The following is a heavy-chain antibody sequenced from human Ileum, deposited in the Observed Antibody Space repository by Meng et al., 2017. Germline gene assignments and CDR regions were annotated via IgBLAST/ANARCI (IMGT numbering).Heavy chain of an antibody. V-gene: IGHV4-4*02. D-gene: IGHD3-10*02. J-gene: IGHJ2*01. CDR2: VYHSGST. Sequence: GQLQESCPGLVKPSETLSLTCAVSGGSIESNNWWTWIRQPPGQGLEWIGEVYHSGSTHYNPSLQSRVTISIDNSKNRFSLSLNSVTAADTAIYYCARADYVRYFDLWGRGTLVTVSS. CDR1: GGSIESNNW. CDR3: ARADYVRYFDL.